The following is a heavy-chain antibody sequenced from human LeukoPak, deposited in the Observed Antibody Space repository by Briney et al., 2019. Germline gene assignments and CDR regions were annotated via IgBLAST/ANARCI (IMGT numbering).Heavy chain of an antibody. CDR3: ARDFTSGRFDP. J-gene: IGHJ5*02. D-gene: IGHD3-16*01. CDR2: ISSDGSDS. CDR1: GFTFSSYW. V-gene: IGHV3-74*01. Sequence: GGSLRLSCAASGFTFSSYWMHWVRQAPGEGLVWVSRISSDGSDSIYADSVKGRFTISRDNAKNTLYLLMNSLRAEDTAVYYCARDFTSGRFDPWGQGTLVTVSS.